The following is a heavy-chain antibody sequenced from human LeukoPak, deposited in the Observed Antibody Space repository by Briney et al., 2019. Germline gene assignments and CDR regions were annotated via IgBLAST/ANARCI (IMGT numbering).Heavy chain of an antibody. D-gene: IGHD2/OR15-2a*01. CDR1: GGSISSYY. V-gene: IGHV4-59*01. J-gene: IGHJ3*02. CDR3: ARKNDFDI. CDR2: IYYSGST. Sequence: SETLSLTCTVSGGSISSYYWSWIRQPPGKGLEWIGCIYYSGSTYYNPSLKSRVTISVDMSKSQFSLRLTSVTAADTAVYYCARKNDFDIWGQGTLVTVSS.